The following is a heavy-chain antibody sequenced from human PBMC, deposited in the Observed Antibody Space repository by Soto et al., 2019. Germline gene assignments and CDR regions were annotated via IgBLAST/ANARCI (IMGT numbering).Heavy chain of an antibody. V-gene: IGHV3-30*03. D-gene: IGHD2-21*02. Sequence: GGSLRLSCAASGFTFNSYGMHWVRQAPGKGLEWVAVISYDGSSTTYADSVKGRFTISRDNAKNTLYLQMNSLRAEDTAAYYCARGDRGAFDLWGQGTMVTVS. CDR2: ISYDGSST. CDR3: ARGDRGAFDL. J-gene: IGHJ3*01. CDR1: GFTFNSYG.